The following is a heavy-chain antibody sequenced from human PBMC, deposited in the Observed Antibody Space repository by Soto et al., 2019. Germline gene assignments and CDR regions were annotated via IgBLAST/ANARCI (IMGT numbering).Heavy chain of an antibody. Sequence: GGSLRLSCAASGFTFSRHWMTWVRQAPGKGLEWVANINPDGSEKFSVDSVKGRFTISRDNAKNSLYLQMNSLRDEDTAVYYCAREGDVGYSYGYFDYWGQGTLVTSPQ. CDR3: AREGDVGYSYGYFDY. D-gene: IGHD5-18*01. V-gene: IGHV3-7*01. CDR1: GFTFSRHW. CDR2: INPDGSEK. J-gene: IGHJ4*02.